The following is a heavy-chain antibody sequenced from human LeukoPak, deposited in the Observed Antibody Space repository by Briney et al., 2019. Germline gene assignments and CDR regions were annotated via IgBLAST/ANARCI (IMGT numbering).Heavy chain of an antibody. Sequence: ETLSLTCTVSGDFITAYYWSWIRQPPGKGLEWVSSIRGSGDITYYADSVKGRFTISRDNSENTLYLQMNSLRVEDTAVYYCAKPNSGWYNFDYWGQGTLVTVSS. CDR3: AKPNSGWYNFDY. CDR1: GDFITAYY. CDR2: IRGSGDIT. V-gene: IGHV3-23*01. J-gene: IGHJ4*02. D-gene: IGHD6-19*01.